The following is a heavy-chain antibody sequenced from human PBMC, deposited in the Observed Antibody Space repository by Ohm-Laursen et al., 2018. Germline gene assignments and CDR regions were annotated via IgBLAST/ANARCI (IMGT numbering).Heavy chain of an antibody. CDR1: GFTFSSYW. V-gene: IGHV3-7*01. CDR3: ARSPDGFDY. CDR2: IKRDGSEK. J-gene: IGHJ4*02. D-gene: IGHD1-14*01. Sequence: SLRLSCTASGFTFSSYWMSWVRQAPGKGLEWVANIKRDGSEKYYVDSVRGRFTISRDNAKNSLYLQMNSLIAEDTAVYYCARSPDGFDYWGQGTLVTVSS.